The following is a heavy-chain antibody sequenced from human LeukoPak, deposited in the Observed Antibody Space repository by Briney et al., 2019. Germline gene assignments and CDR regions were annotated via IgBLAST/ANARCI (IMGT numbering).Heavy chain of an antibody. CDR2: INAGNGNT. D-gene: IGHD4/OR15-4a*01. CDR1: GYTFTSYA. Sequence: ASVKVSCKASGYTFTSYAMHWVRQAPGQRLEWMGWINAGNGNTKYSQKFQGRVTITRDTSASTASMELSSLRSEDTAVYYCASGHLGYGVDYWGQGTLVTVSS. CDR3: ASGHLGYGVDY. V-gene: IGHV1-3*01. J-gene: IGHJ4*02.